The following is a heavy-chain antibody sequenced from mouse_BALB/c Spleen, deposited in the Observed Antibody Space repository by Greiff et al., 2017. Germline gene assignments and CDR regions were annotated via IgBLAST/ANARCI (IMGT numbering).Heavy chain of an antibody. CDR2: IDPENGDT. J-gene: IGHJ4*01. Sequence: EVQLQQSGAELVRPGASVKLSCTASGFNINDYYMPWVKQRPEQGLEWIGWIDPENGDTEYAPTFQGQATMTADTSSNTAYLQLSSLTSEATAVDDCNAYDRYDGKNAMDYWGQGTSVTVSS. V-gene: IGHV14-4*02. CDR1: GFNINDYY. D-gene: IGHD2-14*01. CDR3: NAYDRYDGKNAMDY.